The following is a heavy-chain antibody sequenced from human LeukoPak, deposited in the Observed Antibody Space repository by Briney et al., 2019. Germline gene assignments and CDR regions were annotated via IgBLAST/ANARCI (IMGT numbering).Heavy chain of an antibody. CDR1: GGSISSYY. D-gene: IGHD3-22*01. CDR3: ARAPYYYDSSGYLDY. J-gene: IGHJ4*02. V-gene: IGHV4-59*01. CDR2: IYYSGST. Sequence: SETLSLTCTVSGGSISSYYWSWIRQPPGKGLEWIGYIYYSGSTNYNPSLKSRVTMSVDTSKNQFSLKLSSVTAADMAVYYCARAPYYYDSSGYLDYWGQGTLVTVSS.